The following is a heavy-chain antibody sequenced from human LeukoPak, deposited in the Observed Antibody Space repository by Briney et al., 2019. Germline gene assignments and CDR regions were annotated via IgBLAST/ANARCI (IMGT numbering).Heavy chain of an antibody. CDR3: ARSGATVYAFDI. Sequence: GGSLRLSCAASGFTFSSYEMNWVRQAPGKGLEWVSYISSSGSTIYYADSVKGRFTISRDNAKNSLYLQMNSLRAEDTAVYYCARSGATVYAFDIWGQGTMVTVSS. D-gene: IGHD1-26*01. CDR2: ISSSGSTI. CDR1: GFTFSSYE. V-gene: IGHV3-48*03. J-gene: IGHJ3*02.